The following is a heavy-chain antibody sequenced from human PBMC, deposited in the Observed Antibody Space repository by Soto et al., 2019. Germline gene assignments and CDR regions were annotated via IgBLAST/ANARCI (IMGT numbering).Heavy chain of an antibody. CDR2: INPSGGST. J-gene: IGHJ4*01. CDR1: GYTFTSYY. D-gene: IGHD6-6*01. V-gene: IGHV1-46*01. Sequence: ASVKVSCKASGYTFTSYYMHWVRQAPGQGLEWMGIINPSGGSTSYAQKFQCRVTMTRDTSTSTVYMELSSLRSEDTAVYYCACIAAPWEAFQPSHDYWGHGTLVTVSS. CDR3: ACIAAPWEAFQPSHDY.